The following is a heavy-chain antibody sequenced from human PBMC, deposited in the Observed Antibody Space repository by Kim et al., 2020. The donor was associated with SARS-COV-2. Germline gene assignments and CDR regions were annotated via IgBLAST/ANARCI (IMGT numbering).Heavy chain of an antibody. Sequence: SETLSLTCTVSGGSISDYYWGWIRQPPGKGLEWLGYVFSSGNTKYNPSLKSRVTISVDISKNQFSLRLNSVTAADTAQYYCARELHYYDTSGPVFDYWGQGTLVTVSS. D-gene: IGHD3-22*01. CDR1: GGSISDYY. V-gene: IGHV4-59*01. J-gene: IGHJ4*02. CDR2: VFSSGNT. CDR3: ARELHYYDTSGPVFDY.